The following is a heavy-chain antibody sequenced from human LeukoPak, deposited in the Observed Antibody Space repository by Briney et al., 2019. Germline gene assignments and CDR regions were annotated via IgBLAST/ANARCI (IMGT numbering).Heavy chain of an antibody. CDR3: ARDCSSTSCRGGFDP. CDR1: GFTVSSNY. J-gene: IGHJ5*02. D-gene: IGHD2-2*01. V-gene: IGHV3-66*02. CDR2: IYSGGST. Sequence: PGGSLRLSCAASGFTVSSNYVSWVRQAPGKGLEWVSVIYSGGSTYYADSVKGRFPISRDNSKNTLYLQMNSLRAEDTAVYYCARDCSSTSCRGGFDPWGQGTLVTVSS.